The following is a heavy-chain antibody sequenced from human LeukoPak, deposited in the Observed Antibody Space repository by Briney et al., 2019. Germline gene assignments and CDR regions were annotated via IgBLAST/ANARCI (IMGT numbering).Heavy chain of an antibody. J-gene: IGHJ6*02. D-gene: IGHD3-9*01. CDR1: GGPFSGYY. CDR3: ARGLVILRYFDWLSPQPYGMDV. Sequence: KPSETLSLTCAVYGGPFSGYYWSWIRQPPGKGLEWIGEINHSGSTNYNPSLKSRVTISVDTSKNQFSLKLSSVTAADTAVYYCARGLVILRYFDWLSPQPYGMDVWGQGTTVTVSS. CDR2: INHSGST. V-gene: IGHV4-34*01.